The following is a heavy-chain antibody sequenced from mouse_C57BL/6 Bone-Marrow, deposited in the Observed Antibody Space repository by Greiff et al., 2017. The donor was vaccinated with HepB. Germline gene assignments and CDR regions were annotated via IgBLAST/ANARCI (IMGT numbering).Heavy chain of an antibody. V-gene: IGHV1-64*01. D-gene: IGHD1-1*01. CDR3: ARKGGSSHFDY. CDR2: IHPNSGST. CDR1: GYTFTSYW. J-gene: IGHJ2*01. Sequence: QVQLQQPGAELVKPGASVKLSCKASGYTFTSYWMHWVKQRPGQGLEWIGMIHPNSGSTNYNEKFKSKATLTVDKSSSTAYMQLSSLTSEDSAVYYCARKGGSSHFDYWGQGTTLTVSS.